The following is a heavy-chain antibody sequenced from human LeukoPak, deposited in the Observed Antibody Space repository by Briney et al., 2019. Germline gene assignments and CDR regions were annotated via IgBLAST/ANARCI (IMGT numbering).Heavy chain of an antibody. CDR3: AKLSSRGIASAGIDY. CDR1: GFTFSSYA. J-gene: IGHJ4*02. CDR2: ISGNGGST. D-gene: IGHD6-13*01. Sequence: HPEGSLRLSCAASGFTFSSYAMSWVRQIPGKGLECVSAISGNGGSTYYADSVKGRFTISRDNSKDTLYLQMNSLRAEDKALYYCAKLSSRGIASAGIDYWGQGTLVTVSS. V-gene: IGHV3-23*01.